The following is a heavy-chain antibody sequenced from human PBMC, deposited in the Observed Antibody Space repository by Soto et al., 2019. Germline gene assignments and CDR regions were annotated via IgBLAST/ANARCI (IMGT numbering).Heavy chain of an antibody. CDR2: IYPGDSDT. J-gene: IGHJ3*02. Sequence: GQSLKISGKGSGYSFTSYWIGWVRQMPGKGLECMGIIYPGDSDTRYSPSFQGQVTISADKSISTAYLQWSSLKASDTAMYYCARPLSPGGGYDAFDIWGQGTMVTGS. CDR3: ARPLSPGGGYDAFDI. CDR1: GYSFTSYW. D-gene: IGHD2-15*01. V-gene: IGHV5-51*01.